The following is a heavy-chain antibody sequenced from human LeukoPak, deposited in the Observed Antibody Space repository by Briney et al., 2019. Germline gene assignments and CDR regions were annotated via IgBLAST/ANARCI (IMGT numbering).Heavy chain of an antibody. CDR1: GLSVSSNF. CDR2: IYGGGST. Sequence: GGSLRLSCAATGLSVSSNFMSWVRQAPGKGLEWVSVIYGGGSTYYADSVKGRFTISRDTPKNTLYLQMNSLRVEDTAVYYCARGRYSSGWTMDVWGQGTTVTVSS. J-gene: IGHJ6*02. CDR3: ARGRYSSGWTMDV. D-gene: IGHD6-19*01. V-gene: IGHV3-53*01.